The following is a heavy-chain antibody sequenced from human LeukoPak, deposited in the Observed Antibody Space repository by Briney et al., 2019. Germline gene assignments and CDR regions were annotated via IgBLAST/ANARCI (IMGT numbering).Heavy chain of an antibody. Sequence: SETLSLTCSVSGGSIGCYSWTWVRQPPGKRLEYIGYISYTGITYYNPSLMSRVTTSVATSKNQFSLKPASVTAADTAVYYCARRLYSSGWSYWFDPWGQGTLVTVSS. CDR1: GGSIGCYS. V-gene: IGHV4-59*01. J-gene: IGHJ5*02. D-gene: IGHD6-19*01. CDR3: ARRLYSSGWSYWFDP. CDR2: ISYTGIT.